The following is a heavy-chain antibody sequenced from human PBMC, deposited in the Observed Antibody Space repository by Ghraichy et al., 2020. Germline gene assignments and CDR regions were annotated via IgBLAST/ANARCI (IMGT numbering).Heavy chain of an antibody. D-gene: IGHD1-26*01. J-gene: IGHJ4*02. Sequence: APVKVSCKASGYTFTSYAIHWVRQAPGQRLEWMGWINAGNGNTKYSQKFQGRVTITRDTSATTAYMELSSLRSEDTAVYYCARDGSGSYNDYWGQGTLVTVSS. CDR1: GYTFTSYA. CDR3: ARDGSGSYNDY. V-gene: IGHV1-3*01. CDR2: INAGNGNT.